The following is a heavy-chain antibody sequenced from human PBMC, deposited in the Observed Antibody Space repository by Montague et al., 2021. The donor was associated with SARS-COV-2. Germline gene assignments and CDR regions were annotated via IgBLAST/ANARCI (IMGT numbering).Heavy chain of an antibody. CDR2: SYYRGGT. V-gene: IGHV4-39*01. Sequence: SETRSLTCSVSGGSISSSSYFWGWIRQPPGKGLEWIGSSYYRGGTYSNSSLKSRVTISVDTSKNQFSLKFSSVTAADTAVYNCARHVNYRDYGGDDYWGQGTLVTVSS. J-gene: IGHJ4*02. CDR3: ARHVNYRDYGGDDY. CDR1: GGSISSSSYF. D-gene: IGHD4-17*01.